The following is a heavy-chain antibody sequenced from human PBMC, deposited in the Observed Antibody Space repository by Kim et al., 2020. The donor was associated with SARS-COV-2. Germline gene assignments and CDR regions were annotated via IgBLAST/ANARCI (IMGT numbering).Heavy chain of an antibody. CDR2: IIPIFGTA. D-gene: IGHD6-19*01. CDR3: ARDYSRGRFDY. V-gene: IGHV1-69*13. Sequence: SVTVSCKASGGTFSSYAISWVRQAPGQGLEWMGGIIPIFGTANHAQKFQGRVTITADESTSTAYMELSSLKPEDTAVYYCARDYSRGRFDYRGQGTL. J-gene: IGHJ4*02. CDR1: GGTFSSYA.